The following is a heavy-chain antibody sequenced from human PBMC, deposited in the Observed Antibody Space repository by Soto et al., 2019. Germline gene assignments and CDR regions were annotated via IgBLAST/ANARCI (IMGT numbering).Heavy chain of an antibody. CDR2: ISYDGSNK. Sequence: QVQLVESGGGVVQPGRSLRLSCAASGFTFSSYAMHWVRQAPGKVLEWVAVISYDGSNKYYADSVKGRFTISRDNSKNTLYMQMNSLRAEDTAVYYCARGRRMDTAMGSGYWGQGTLVTGSS. V-gene: IGHV3-30-3*01. CDR1: GFTFSSYA. CDR3: ARGRRMDTAMGSGY. D-gene: IGHD5-18*01. J-gene: IGHJ4*02.